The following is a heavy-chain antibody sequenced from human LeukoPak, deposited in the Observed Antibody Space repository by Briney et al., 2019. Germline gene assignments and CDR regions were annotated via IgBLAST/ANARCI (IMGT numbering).Heavy chain of an antibody. V-gene: IGHV4-30-4*08. CDR2: IYHSGIT. CDR3: ARRRSFGGVDY. Sequence: SQTLSLTCTVSGGSISSGDYYWSRIRQPPGKGLEWIGHIYHSGITYYNPSLKSRVTFLVDTSKNQFSLKVNSVTAADTAVYYCARRRSFGGVDYWGQGTLVTVSS. D-gene: IGHD3-16*01. J-gene: IGHJ4*02. CDR1: GGSISSGDYY.